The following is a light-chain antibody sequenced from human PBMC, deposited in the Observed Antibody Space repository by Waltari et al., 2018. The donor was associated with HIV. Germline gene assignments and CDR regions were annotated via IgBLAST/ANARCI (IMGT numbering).Light chain of an antibody. CDR2: MNN. J-gene: IGLJ3*02. CDR3: AAWDASLSAWV. V-gene: IGLV1-47*01. Sequence: QSVLTQPPSASGTPGQRVTIPCSGSSSNIGSNYVYWYQQLPGTAPKLLIYMNNPRPSGVPDRFSGSKSGTSASLAISGLRSEDEADYYCAAWDASLSAWVFGGGTKLTVL. CDR1: SSNIGSNY.